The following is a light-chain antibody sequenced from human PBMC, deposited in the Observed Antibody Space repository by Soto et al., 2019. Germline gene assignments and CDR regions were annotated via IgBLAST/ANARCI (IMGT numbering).Light chain of an antibody. CDR2: AAS. CDR3: QQFNSHPRT. CDR1: QGIGTY. Sequence: IQLTQSPSSLSASVGDRVTITCRASQGIGTYVSWYQQKPGKAPNLLIYAASTLQRGVPSRFSGSGSGTDFTLTISSLQPEDFATDDGQQFNSHPRTFGPGTKVYI. J-gene: IGKJ3*01. V-gene: IGKV1-9*01.